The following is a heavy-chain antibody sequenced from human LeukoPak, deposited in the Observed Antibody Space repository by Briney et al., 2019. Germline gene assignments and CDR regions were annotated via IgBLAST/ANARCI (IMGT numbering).Heavy chain of an antibody. V-gene: IGHV4-61*08. D-gene: IGHD1-26*01. J-gene: IGHJ3*02. Sequence: SETLSLTCAVSGASISGSGYYLGWIRQPPGEGLEWIGYIYYSGSTNYNPSLKSRVTISVDTSKNQFSLKLSSVTAADTAVYYCARDRYSGSYFGAFDIWGQGTMVTVSS. CDR1: GASISGSGYY. CDR3: ARDRYSGSYFGAFDI. CDR2: IYYSGST.